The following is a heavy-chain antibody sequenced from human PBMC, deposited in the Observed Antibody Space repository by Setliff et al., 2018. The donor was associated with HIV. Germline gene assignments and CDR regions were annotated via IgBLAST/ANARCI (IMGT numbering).Heavy chain of an antibody. D-gene: IGHD3-22*01. V-gene: IGHV3-33*03. CDR3: AKDRFSDSSAPGDAFDV. Sequence: LSLSCAASGFTFNTYGMHWVRQAPGKGLEWLAFIGYDGSSTYYADSVEGRFTVSRDNSKNTLYLQLNSLRAEDTAVYYCAKDRFSDSSAPGDAFDVWGVGTLVTVSS. J-gene: IGHJ3*01. CDR2: IGYDGSST. CDR1: GFTFNTYG.